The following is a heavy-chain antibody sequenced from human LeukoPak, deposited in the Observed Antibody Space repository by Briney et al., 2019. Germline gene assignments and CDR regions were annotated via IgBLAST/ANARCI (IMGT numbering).Heavy chain of an antibody. Sequence: ASVKVSCKASGYTFSNYGISWVRQAPGQGLEGMGWISAYNGNTNYAQKLQGRVTMTSDTSTSTVYMELSSLRSEDTAVYYCERELAAAGTREVFDYWGQGTLVTVSS. V-gene: IGHV1-18*01. J-gene: IGHJ4*02. CDR3: ERELAAAGTREVFDY. CDR1: GYTFSNYG. D-gene: IGHD6-13*01. CDR2: ISAYNGNT.